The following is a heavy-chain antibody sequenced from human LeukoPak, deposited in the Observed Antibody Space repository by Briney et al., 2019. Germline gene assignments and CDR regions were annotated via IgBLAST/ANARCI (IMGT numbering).Heavy chain of an antibody. CDR2: ISGSDSGT. V-gene: IGHV3-23*01. J-gene: IGHJ4*02. Sequence: GGSLRLSCVASTSTFSRLGMNWVRQAPGKGLEWVSAISGSDSGTYYADSVRGRFTISRDNSKNTLYLQMNSLRAEDAGIYYCAKAPLGRCTGGICYYFDFWGQGTLVTVSS. CDR1: TSTFSRLG. D-gene: IGHD2-8*02. CDR3: AKAPLGRCTGGICYYFDF.